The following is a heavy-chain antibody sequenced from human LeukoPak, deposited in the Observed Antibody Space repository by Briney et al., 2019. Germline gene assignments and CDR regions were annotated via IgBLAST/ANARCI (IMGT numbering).Heavy chain of an antibody. V-gene: IGHV4-31*03. D-gene: IGHD4-17*01. CDR3: ARVMSVTSDAFDI. CDR2: IYYSGST. J-gene: IGHJ3*02. CDR1: SGSISSGGYY. Sequence: SQTLSLTCTVSSGSISSGGYYWSWIRQHPGKGLEWIGYIYYSGSTYYNPSLKSRVTISVDTSKNQFSLKLSSVTAADTAVYYCARVMSVTSDAFDIWGQGTMVTVSS.